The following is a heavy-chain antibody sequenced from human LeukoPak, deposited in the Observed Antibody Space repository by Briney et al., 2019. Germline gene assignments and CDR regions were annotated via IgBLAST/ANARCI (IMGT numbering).Heavy chain of an antibody. Sequence: ASLKVSWKTSGYTLTSYGISCVRHAPGQGLKWKGWISAYNGNTNYAQKLQGRVTMTTDTSTSTGYMELRSLRSDDTAVYYCARSIAAADPGDYWGQGTLVTVSS. CDR3: ARSIAAADPGDY. V-gene: IGHV1-18*01. J-gene: IGHJ4*02. D-gene: IGHD6-13*01. CDR2: ISAYNGNT. CDR1: GYTLTSYG.